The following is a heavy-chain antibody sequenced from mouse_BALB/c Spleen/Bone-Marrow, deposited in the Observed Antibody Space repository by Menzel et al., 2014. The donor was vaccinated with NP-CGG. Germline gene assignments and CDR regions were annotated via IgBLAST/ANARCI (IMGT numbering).Heavy chain of an antibody. J-gene: IGHJ3*01. CDR1: GFTFSTYG. CDR3: ASQTGTWFAY. V-gene: IGHV5-6*01. D-gene: IGHD4-1*01. CDR2: ISSGGDYT. Sequence: VQLQQSGGDLVKSGGSLKLSCAASGFTFSTYGMSWVRQTPDKRLEWVATISSGGDYTYYPDSVKGRFTISRDNAKNPLYLQMSSLKSEDTAMYYCASQTGTWFAYWGQGTLVTVSA.